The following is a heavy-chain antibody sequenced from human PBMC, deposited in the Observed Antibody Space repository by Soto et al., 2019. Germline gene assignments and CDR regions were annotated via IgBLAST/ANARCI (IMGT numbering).Heavy chain of an antibody. Sequence: EVQLVESGGGLVQPGGSLRLSCAASGFTVSSNYMSWVRQAPGKGLEWVSVIYSGGSTYYADSVKGRFTISRDNSKNTLYLQMNSLRAEDTAVYYCARAGIAVAGSGWFDPCGQGTLVTVSS. D-gene: IGHD6-19*01. J-gene: IGHJ5*02. CDR2: IYSGGST. CDR1: GFTVSSNY. V-gene: IGHV3-66*01. CDR3: ARAGIAVAGSGWFDP.